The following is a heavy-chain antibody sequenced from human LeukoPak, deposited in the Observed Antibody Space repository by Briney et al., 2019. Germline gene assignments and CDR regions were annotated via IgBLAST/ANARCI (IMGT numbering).Heavy chain of an antibody. CDR2: IRYDGSNK. CDR1: GFTFSIYG. CDR3: AKDLTANDFDY. J-gene: IGHJ4*02. D-gene: IGHD4/OR15-4a*01. V-gene: IGHV3-30*02. Sequence: PGGSLRLSCAASGFTFSIYGMHWVRQAPGKGLEWVAFIRYDGSNKYYADSVKGRFTISRDNSKNTLYLQTNSLRAEDTAVYYCAKDLTANDFDYWGQGTLVTVSS.